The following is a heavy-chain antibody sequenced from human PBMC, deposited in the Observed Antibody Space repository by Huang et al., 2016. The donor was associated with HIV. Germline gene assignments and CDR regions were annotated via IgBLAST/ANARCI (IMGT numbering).Heavy chain of an antibody. V-gene: IGHV5-51*01. CDR2: SDPGDSDT. J-gene: IGHJ3*02. Sequence: EVQLVQSGAVVKKPGESLKISCKGSGYTFNGYWIGWVRQMPGKGLEWMWLSDPGDSDTTYSPSFQGQVTSSADKSISTSYLQWSGLKASDTAMYYCARQGVGDFVVEPTGLGAFDIWGQGTMVTVSS. D-gene: IGHD2-2*01. CDR3: ARQGVGDFVVEPTGLGAFDI. CDR1: GYTFNGYW.